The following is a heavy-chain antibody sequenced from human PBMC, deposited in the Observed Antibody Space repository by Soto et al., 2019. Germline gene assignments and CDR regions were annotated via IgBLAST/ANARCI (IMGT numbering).Heavy chain of an antibody. J-gene: IGHJ4*02. D-gene: IGHD6-13*01. Sequence: QLQLQESGPGLVKPSETLSLTCTVSGGSISSGTYSWGWIRQPPGKGLEWIGNSYFTGNTAYNPSLTIRADTSVDTPNGQFALSLTSVTAADTPVYYCARHRTGYSSSWLDYWGQGTLVTVSS. CDR3: ARHRTGYSSSWLDY. CDR1: GGSISSGTYS. CDR2: SYFTGNT. V-gene: IGHV4-39*01.